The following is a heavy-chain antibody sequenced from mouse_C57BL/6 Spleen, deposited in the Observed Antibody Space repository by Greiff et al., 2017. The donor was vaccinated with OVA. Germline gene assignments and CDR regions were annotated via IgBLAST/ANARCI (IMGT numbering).Heavy chain of an antibody. CDR2: IDPNSGGT. CDR1: GYTFTSYW. J-gene: IGHJ4*01. Sequence: QVQLQQPGAELVKPGASVKLSCKASGYTFTSYWMHWVKQRPGRGLEWIVRIDPNSGGTKYNEKFKSKATLTVDKPSSTAYMQLSSLTSEDSAVYYCARWPIYYYGSSYAMDYWGQGTSVTVSS. D-gene: IGHD1-1*01. V-gene: IGHV1-72*01. CDR3: ARWPIYYYGSSYAMDY.